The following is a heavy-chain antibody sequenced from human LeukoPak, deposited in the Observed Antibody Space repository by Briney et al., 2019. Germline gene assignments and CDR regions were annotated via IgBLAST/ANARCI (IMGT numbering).Heavy chain of an antibody. CDR1: GFTFGDYD. J-gene: IGHJ6*03. CDR2: ISTSASTI. D-gene: IGHD3-9*01. CDR3: ARDGVLRYFDWLFPYYMDV. Sequence: GGSLRLSCAASGFTFGDYDMTWIRQAPGKGLEWVSYISTSASTIYYADSVKGRFTISRDNAKNSLYLQMNSLRAEDTAVYYCARDGVLRYFDWLFPYYMDVWGKGTTVTISS. V-gene: IGHV3-11*01.